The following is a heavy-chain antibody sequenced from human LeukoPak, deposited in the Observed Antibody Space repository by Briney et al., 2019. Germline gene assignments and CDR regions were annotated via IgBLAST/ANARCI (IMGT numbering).Heavy chain of an antibody. D-gene: IGHD3-9*01. V-gene: IGHV3-23*01. CDR3: AKRGSALRYFDF. J-gene: IGHJ4*02. Sequence: GGSLRLSCAASGFTFSNYAMSWVRQAPGKGLEWVSAISTGGAGTYYADSVKGRFTISRDNSQNTLYLQMNSLRAEDTAIYYCAKRGSALRYFDFWGQGTLVTVSS. CDR1: GFTFSNYA. CDR2: ISTGGAGT.